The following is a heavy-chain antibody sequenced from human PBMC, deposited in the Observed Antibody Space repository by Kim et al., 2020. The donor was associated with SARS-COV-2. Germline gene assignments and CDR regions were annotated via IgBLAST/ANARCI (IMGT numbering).Heavy chain of an antibody. V-gene: IGHV3-23*01. J-gene: IGHJ4*02. D-gene: IGHD1-1*01. CDR3: AKAESNNCSFFDY. Sequence: ADSVKGRFAISTDNSKKTLYMQMNSLRAEDTALYYCAKAESNNCSFFDYWGQGTLVTVSS.